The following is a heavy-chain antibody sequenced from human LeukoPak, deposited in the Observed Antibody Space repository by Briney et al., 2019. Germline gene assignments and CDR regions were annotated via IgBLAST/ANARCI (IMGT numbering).Heavy chain of an antibody. CDR2: IKSRTYGETA. CDR3: STDQYY. J-gene: IGHJ4*02. Sequence: GGSLRLSCAASGLTFTDARMSWVRQAPGKGLEWVGRIKSRTYGETADYAAPVKGRFTISRDDSKNTLYLQMNSLKTEDTAVYYCSTDQYYWGQGTLVTVSS. V-gene: IGHV3-15*01. CDR1: GLTFTDAR.